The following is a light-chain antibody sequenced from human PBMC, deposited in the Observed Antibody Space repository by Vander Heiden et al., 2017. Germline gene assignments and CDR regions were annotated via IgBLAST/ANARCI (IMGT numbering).Light chain of an antibody. J-gene: IGKJ2*01. Sequence: EIVLTPSPRALSLSPGEGATLTCRASQSVSSTSLAWYQQQPGQAPRLLIYGASSRATGIPDRFSGSGSGTDFTLTITRLEPEDFAVYYCQQYVTSQGFTFGQGTKLEIK. CDR2: GAS. CDR1: QSVSSTS. V-gene: IGKV3-20*01. CDR3: QQYVTSQGFT.